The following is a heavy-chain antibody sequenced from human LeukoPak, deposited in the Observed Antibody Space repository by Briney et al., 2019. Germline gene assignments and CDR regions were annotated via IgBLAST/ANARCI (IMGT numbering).Heavy chain of an antibody. Sequence: ASVKVSCKASGYTFTSYGISWVRQAPGQGLEWTGWISAYNGNTNYAQKLQGRVTMTTDTSTSTAYMELRSLRSDDTAVYYCARDDPGYCSSTSCYTVLDYWGQGTLVTVSS. CDR2: ISAYNGNT. J-gene: IGHJ4*02. V-gene: IGHV1-18*01. D-gene: IGHD2-2*02. CDR1: GYTFTSYG. CDR3: ARDDPGYCSSTSCYTVLDY.